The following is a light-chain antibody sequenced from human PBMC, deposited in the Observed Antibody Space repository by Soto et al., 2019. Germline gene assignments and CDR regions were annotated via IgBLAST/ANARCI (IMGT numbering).Light chain of an antibody. Sequence: EIVLTQSPGTLSLSPGERATLSCRARQSLTNSFIAWYQQKPGQAPRVLIYDTSSRASGIPDRFSGSGSGTDFTLTISRLETEDFAVFYCQQYGTSEIIFGQGTRLEI. CDR3: QQYGTSEII. J-gene: IGKJ5*01. CDR1: QSLTNSF. V-gene: IGKV3-20*01. CDR2: DTS.